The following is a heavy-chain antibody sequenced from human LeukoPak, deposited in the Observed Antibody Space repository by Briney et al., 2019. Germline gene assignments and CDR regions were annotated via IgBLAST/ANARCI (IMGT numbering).Heavy chain of an antibody. Sequence: SETLPLTCIVSNGSISNYYWSWIRQPPGKGLEWIGYICYSGNTNYNPSLKSRVTISVDTSKNQFSLKVNSVTAADTAVYYCARDDAAFDYWGQGTLVTVSS. V-gene: IGHV4-59*01. D-gene: IGHD2-2*01. J-gene: IGHJ4*02. CDR3: ARDDAAFDY. CDR1: NGSISNYY. CDR2: ICYSGNT.